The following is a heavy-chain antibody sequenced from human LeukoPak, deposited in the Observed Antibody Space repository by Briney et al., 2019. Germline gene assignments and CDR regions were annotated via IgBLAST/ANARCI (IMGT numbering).Heavy chain of an antibody. Sequence: GASVKVSCKASGYTFTSYGISWVRQAPGQGLQWMGRIIPILGIANNAQKFQGRVTITADKSTSTAYMELSSLRSEDTAVYYCARDKGPYCSGGSCYQKAFDIWGQGTMVTVSS. CDR1: GYTFTSYG. D-gene: IGHD2-15*01. CDR2: IIPILGIA. J-gene: IGHJ3*02. V-gene: IGHV1-69*04. CDR3: ARDKGPYCSGGSCYQKAFDI.